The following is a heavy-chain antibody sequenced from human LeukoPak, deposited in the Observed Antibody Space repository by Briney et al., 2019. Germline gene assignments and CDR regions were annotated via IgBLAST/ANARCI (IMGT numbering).Heavy chain of an antibody. J-gene: IGHJ6*02. CDR1: GYTFTSYG. Sequence: ASVKVSCKASGYTFTSYGISWVRQAPGQGLEWMGWISAYNGNRNNAQKLQGRVTMTTDTSTSTAYMDLRSLGSDDTAVYYCARDRARHCSGGSCYGRGGMDVWGQGTTVIVSS. D-gene: IGHD2-15*01. V-gene: IGHV1-18*01. CDR2: ISAYNGNR. CDR3: ARDRARHCSGGSCYGRGGMDV.